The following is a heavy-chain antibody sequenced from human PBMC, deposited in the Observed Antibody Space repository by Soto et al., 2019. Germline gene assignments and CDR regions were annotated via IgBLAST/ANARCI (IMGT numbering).Heavy chain of an antibody. J-gene: IGHJ4*02. Sequence: LVESGGGLVQPGGSLRLSCAASGFTFSSDTMHWVRQAPGEGLEYVSTISTNGVNTYFANSVKGRFTMSRDNHKNMRDLQMVIMSVGAVAGYYCAREYCSSPTCVDADYWGQGIVVTVYS. CDR1: GFTFSSDT. V-gene: IGHV3-64*01. CDR3: AREYCSSPTCVDADY. CDR2: ISTNGVNT. D-gene: IGHD2-2*01.